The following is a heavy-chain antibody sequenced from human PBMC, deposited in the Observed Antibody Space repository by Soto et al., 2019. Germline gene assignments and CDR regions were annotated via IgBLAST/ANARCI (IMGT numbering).Heavy chain of an antibody. CDR3: AKRYCTDGYCHLDV. D-gene: IGHD2-8*01. CDR1: GVIFNTYA. J-gene: IGHJ6*02. CDR2: INFSGGST. V-gene: IGHV3-23*01. Sequence: GGSLRLSCAASGVIFNTYAMNWVRQAPRKGLEWVSTINFSGGSTYYADSVKGRFTISRDNSKNTVYLQMNSLRAEDTAVYYCAKRYCTDGYCHLDVWGQGTTVIVSS.